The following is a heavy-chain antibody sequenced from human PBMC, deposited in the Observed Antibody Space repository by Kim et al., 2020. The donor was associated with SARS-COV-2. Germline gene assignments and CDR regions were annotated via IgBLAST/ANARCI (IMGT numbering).Heavy chain of an antibody. CDR3: ASQRAPNYYDSSGYYYVGDAFDI. CDR2: IYPGDSDT. CDR1: GYSFTSYW. J-gene: IGHJ3*02. V-gene: IGHV5-51*01. Sequence: GESLKISCKGSGYSFTSYWIGWVRQMPGKGLEWMGIIYPGDSDTRYSPSFQGQVTISADKSISTAYLQWSSLKASGTAMYYCASQRAPNYYDSSGYYYVGDAFDIWGQGTMVTVSS. D-gene: IGHD3-22*01.